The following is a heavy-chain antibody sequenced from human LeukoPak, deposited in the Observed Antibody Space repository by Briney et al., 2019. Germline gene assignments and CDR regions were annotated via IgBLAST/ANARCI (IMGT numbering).Heavy chain of an antibody. Sequence: PGGSLRLSCAASGFTFSSYAMIWVRQAPGKGLEWVSAISGSGGSTYYADSVKGRFTMSRDNSKNTLYLQMSSLRAEDTAVYYCAKDSGYSSSWYDFDYWGQGTLVTVSS. CDR3: AKDSGYSSSWYDFDY. CDR1: GFTFSSYA. D-gene: IGHD6-13*01. J-gene: IGHJ4*02. CDR2: ISGSGGST. V-gene: IGHV3-23*01.